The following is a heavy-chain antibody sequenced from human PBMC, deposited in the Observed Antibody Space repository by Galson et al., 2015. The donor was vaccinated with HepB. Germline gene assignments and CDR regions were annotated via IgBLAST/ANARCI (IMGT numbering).Heavy chain of an antibody. Sequence: SLRLSCAASRFTFSSYSMNWVRQAPGKGLEWVSYISSSSSTIYYADSVKGRFTISRDNAKNSLYLQMNSLRAEDTAVYYCAGEWELPNHYYYYGMDVWGQGTTVTVSS. D-gene: IGHD1-26*01. CDR1: RFTFSSYS. CDR2: ISSSSSTI. V-gene: IGHV3-48*01. J-gene: IGHJ6*02. CDR3: AGEWELPNHYYYYGMDV.